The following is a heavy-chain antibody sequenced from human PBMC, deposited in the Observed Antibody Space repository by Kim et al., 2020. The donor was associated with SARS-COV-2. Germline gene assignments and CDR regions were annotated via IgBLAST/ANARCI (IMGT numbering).Heavy chain of an antibody. V-gene: IGHV4-34*01. D-gene: IGHD3-22*01. CDR3: ARATNIWYYYDSSGYYWGFDP. CDR2: INHSGST. CDR1: GGSFSGYY. Sequence: SETLSLTCAVYGGSFSGYYWSWIRQPPGKGLEWIGEINHSGSTNYNPSLKSRVTISVDTSNNQFSLKLSSVTAADTAVYYCARATNIWYYYDSSGYYWGFDPWGQGTLVTISS. J-gene: IGHJ5*02.